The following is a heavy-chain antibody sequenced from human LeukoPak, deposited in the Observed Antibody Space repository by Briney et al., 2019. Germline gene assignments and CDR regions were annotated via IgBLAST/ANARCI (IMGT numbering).Heavy chain of an antibody. D-gene: IGHD3-9*01. Sequence: ASVKVSCKASGYTFTSYGISWVRQAPGQGLEWMGWISAYNGNTNYAQQLQGRVTMTTDTSTSTAYMELRSLRSDDTAVYYCARVPGLRYFDWLLTEYFQHWGQGTLVTVSS. CDR3: ARVPGLRYFDWLLTEYFQH. CDR2: ISAYNGNT. CDR1: GYTFTSYG. V-gene: IGHV1-18*01. J-gene: IGHJ1*01.